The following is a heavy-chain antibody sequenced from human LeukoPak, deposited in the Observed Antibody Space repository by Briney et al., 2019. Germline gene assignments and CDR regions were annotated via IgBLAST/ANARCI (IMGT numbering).Heavy chain of an antibody. J-gene: IGHJ4*02. CDR3: AKDPVTMVRGVKPNYFNY. D-gene: IGHD3-10*01. CDR2: ISGSGGST. CDR1: GFIFSSHS. V-gene: IGHV3-23*01. Sequence: GGSLRLSCAGAGFIFSSHSMNWVRQAPGKGLEWVSAISGSGGSTYYADSVKGRFTISRDNSRNTLYLQMNSLRAEDTAVYYCAKDPVTMVRGVKPNYFNYWGQGTLVTVSS.